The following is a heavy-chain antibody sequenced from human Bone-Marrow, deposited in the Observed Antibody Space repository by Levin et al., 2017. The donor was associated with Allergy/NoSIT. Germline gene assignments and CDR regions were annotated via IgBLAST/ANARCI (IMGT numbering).Heavy chain of an antibody. CDR2: IGGGGDTT. D-gene: IGHD2-21*01. Sequence: PTGGSLRLSCAASGFSVNTYAVSWVRQAPGKGLEWVSDIGGGGDTTYADSVKGRFTISKDNAKNTVFLQMNSLRVDDTAVYYCAKDRKPDGLWPIDYWGQGTLVTVSS. V-gene: IGHV3-23*01. CDR1: GFSVNTYA. J-gene: IGHJ4*02. CDR3: AKDRKPDGLWPIDY.